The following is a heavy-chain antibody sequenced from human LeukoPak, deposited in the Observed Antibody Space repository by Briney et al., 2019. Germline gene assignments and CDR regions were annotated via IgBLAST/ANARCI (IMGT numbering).Heavy chain of an antibody. CDR1: GYTLTELS. CDR2: FDPEDGET. D-gene: IGHD6-13*01. Sequence: ASVTVSCTVSGYTLTELSMHWVRQAPGRGLEWVGGFDPEDGETIYAQKFQGRVTMTEDTSTDTAYMELSSLRSEDTAVYYCATDPGYSSTWGQGTLVTVSS. V-gene: IGHV1-24*01. J-gene: IGHJ5*02. CDR3: ATDPGYSST.